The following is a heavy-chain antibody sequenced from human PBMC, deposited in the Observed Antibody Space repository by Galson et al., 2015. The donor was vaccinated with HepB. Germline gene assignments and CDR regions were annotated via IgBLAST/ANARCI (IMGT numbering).Heavy chain of an antibody. CDR2: ISSNSFHI. Sequence: SLRLSCAASGFTFSTHCMNWVRQAPGKGLEWVSSISSNSFHIYYADSVKGRFTISRDNAESSLWLQMNSLRAKDTAVYYCWARGKIDYWGQGILVTVSS. V-gene: IGHV3-21*01. D-gene: IGHD6-6*01. CDR3: WARGKIDY. CDR1: GFTFSTHC. J-gene: IGHJ4*02.